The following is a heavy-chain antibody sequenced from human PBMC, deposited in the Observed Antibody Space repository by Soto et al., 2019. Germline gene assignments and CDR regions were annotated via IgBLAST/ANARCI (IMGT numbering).Heavy chain of an antibody. D-gene: IGHD4-17*01. J-gene: IGHJ4*02. V-gene: IGHV1-8*01. CDR2: VSPENRNA. CDR3: EVTTGY. Sequence: GSVKVSCKTSGYTFTEYDINWVRQAPGQGLEYMGWVSPENRNAGYAPQFRGRVSMTADASINTVYLELTTLTYEDTAVYYCEVTTGYWGQGTMVTVSS. CDR1: GYTFTEYD.